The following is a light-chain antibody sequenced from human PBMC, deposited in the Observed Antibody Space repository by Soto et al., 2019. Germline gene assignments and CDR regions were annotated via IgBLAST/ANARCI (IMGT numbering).Light chain of an antibody. CDR2: DVS. V-gene: IGLV2-14*03. CDR3: NSYTTSSTLV. CDR1: SSDVGTYKY. Sequence: QSALTQPASVSGSAGQSITISCTGTSSDVGTYKYVSWYQQHPGKAPKLMIYDVSNRPSGVSNRFSGSKSGNTASLTISGLQAEDEADYYCNSYTTSSTLVFGTGTKLTVL. J-gene: IGLJ1*01.